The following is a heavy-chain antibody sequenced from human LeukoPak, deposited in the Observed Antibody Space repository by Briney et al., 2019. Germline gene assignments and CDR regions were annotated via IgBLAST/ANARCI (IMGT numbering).Heavy chain of an antibody. J-gene: IGHJ4*02. Sequence: GGSLRLSCAASGFTFSSYAMHWVRQAPGKGLEYASAISSNGGSTYYANSVKGRFTISRDNSKNTLYLQMGSLRAEDMAVYYCARVLRLSWRDGPLSCPDYWGQGTLVTVSS. CDR3: ARVLRLSWRDGPLSCPDY. D-gene: IGHD5-24*01. V-gene: IGHV3-64*01. CDR2: ISSNGGST. CDR1: GFTFSSYA.